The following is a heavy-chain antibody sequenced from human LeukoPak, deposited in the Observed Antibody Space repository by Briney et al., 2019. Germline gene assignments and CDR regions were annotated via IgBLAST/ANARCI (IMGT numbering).Heavy chain of an antibody. CDR1: GYTFTSYA. CDR3: ARGFSANYYDY. J-gene: IGHJ4*02. Sequence: ASVRVSCKTSGYTFTSYAISWVRQAPGQGLEWMGWISGYNGHTYSAQKFQGRLTMTTDTSTSTADMELRGLTSDDTAVFYCARGFSANYYDYWGQGTLVTVSS. V-gene: IGHV1-18*01. CDR2: ISGYNGHT. D-gene: IGHD1-26*01.